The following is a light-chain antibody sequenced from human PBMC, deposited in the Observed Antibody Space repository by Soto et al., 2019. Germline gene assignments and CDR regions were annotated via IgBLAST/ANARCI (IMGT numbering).Light chain of an antibody. CDR1: QSVTNY. CDR2: DAS. Sequence: EIVLTQSPATLSLSPGERATLSCRASQSVTNYLAWYQQKPGQAPRLLIYDASNRATGIPARFSGSGSGTDFTPTISSLEPEDFAVYYCQQRSSWRPLTFGGGTKVEIK. V-gene: IGKV3-11*01. J-gene: IGKJ4*01. CDR3: QQRSSWRPLT.